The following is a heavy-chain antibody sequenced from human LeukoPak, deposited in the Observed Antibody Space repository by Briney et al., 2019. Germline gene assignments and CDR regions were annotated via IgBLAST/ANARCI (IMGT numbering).Heavy chain of an antibody. D-gene: IGHD6-13*01. Sequence: GASVKVSCKASGYTFTGYYMHWVRQAPGQGLEWMGWINPNSGGTNYAQKFQGRVTMTRDTSISTAYMELSRLRSDDTAVYYCARGDSSSWYDLLGYYYYYYMDVWGEGTTVTVSS. CDR3: ARGDSSSWYDLLGYYYYYYMDV. J-gene: IGHJ6*03. CDR2: INPNSGGT. V-gene: IGHV1-2*02. CDR1: GYTFTGYY.